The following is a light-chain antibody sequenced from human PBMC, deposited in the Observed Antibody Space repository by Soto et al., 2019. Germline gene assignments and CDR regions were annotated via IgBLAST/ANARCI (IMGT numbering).Light chain of an antibody. Sequence: ESMLTQSPGTLSLSPGERATLSCRACPSISSRYLTWYQHKPGQAPRLLIYGASIRATGIPDRFSGSGSGTDFTLTISRLEPEDFAVHYCQQFRSSPPAFTFGQGTKLEI. CDR2: GAS. J-gene: IGKJ2*01. V-gene: IGKV3-20*01. CDR3: QQFRSSPPAFT. CDR1: PSISSRY.